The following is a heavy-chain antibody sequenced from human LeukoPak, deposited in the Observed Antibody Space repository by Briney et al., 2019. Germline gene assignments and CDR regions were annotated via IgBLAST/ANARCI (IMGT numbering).Heavy chain of an antibody. V-gene: IGHV3-11*01. Sequence: PGGSLRLSCAASGFTFSDYYMSWIRQAPGKGLEWVSYISSSGTTIYYADSVKGRFTVSRDNAKNSLYLQMNSLRAEDTAVYYCAKARITILLDYWGQGTLVTVSS. CDR3: AKARITILLDY. J-gene: IGHJ4*02. D-gene: IGHD3-9*01. CDR2: ISSSGTTI. CDR1: GFTFSDYY.